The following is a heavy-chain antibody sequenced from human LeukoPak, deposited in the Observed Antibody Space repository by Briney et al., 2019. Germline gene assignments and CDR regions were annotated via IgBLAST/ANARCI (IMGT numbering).Heavy chain of an antibody. J-gene: IGHJ5*02. CDR1: GGSFSDYY. V-gene: IGHV4-34*01. Sequence: SETLSLTCAVYGGSFSDYYWSWIRQPPGKGLEWIGEINHSGSTNYNPSLKSRVTISVDTSKNQFSLKLSSVTAADTAVYYCASTTVVTPGWFDPWGQGTLVTVSS. D-gene: IGHD4-23*01. CDR3: ASTTVVTPGWFDP. CDR2: INHSGST.